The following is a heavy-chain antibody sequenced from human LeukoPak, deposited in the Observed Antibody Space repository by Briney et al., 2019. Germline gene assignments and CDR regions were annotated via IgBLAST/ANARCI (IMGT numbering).Heavy chain of an antibody. Sequence: GGSLRLXCXXSXXXXXSYAXSWVRXAPGKGLEWVSAISGSGGSTYYADSVKGRFTISRDNSKNTLYLQMNSLGAEDTAVYYCAKEGGPLDYWGQGTLVTVSS. V-gene: IGHV3-23*01. CDR2: ISGSGGST. CDR1: XXXXXSYA. D-gene: IGHD3-16*01. J-gene: IGHJ4*02. CDR3: AKEGGPLDY.